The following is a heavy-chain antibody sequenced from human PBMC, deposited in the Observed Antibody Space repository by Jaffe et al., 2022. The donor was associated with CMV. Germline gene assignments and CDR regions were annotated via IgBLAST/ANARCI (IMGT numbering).Heavy chain of an antibody. CDR2: ISYDGSNK. Sequence: QVQLVESGGGVVQPGRSLRLSCAASGFTFSSYGMHWVRQAPGKGLEWVAVISYDGSNKYYADSVKGRFTISRDNSKNTLYLQMNSLRAEDTAVYYCAKIWGPPFDPWGQGTLVTVSS. D-gene: IGHD7-27*01. V-gene: IGHV3-30*18. J-gene: IGHJ5*02. CDR1: GFTFSSYG. CDR3: AKIWGPPFDP.